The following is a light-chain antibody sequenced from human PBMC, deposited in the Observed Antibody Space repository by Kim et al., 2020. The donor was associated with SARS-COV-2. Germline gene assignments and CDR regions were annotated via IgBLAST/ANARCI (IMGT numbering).Light chain of an antibody. Sequence: GQSSTLSCTGTSSDVGGYIHVSWYQQHPGKAPKLIIYDVNKRPSGASDRFSGSKSANTASLTISGLQAEDEAEYYCSSFTTIGTWVFGGGTQLTVL. CDR1: SSDVGGYIH. CDR3: SSFTTIGTWV. J-gene: IGLJ3*02. V-gene: IGLV2-14*04. CDR2: DVN.